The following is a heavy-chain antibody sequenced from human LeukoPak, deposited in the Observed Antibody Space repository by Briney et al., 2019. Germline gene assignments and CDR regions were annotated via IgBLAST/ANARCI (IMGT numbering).Heavy chain of an antibody. Sequence: SETLSLTCTVSGGSISSYYWSWIRQPPGKGLEWIGYIYYSGSTNYNPSLKSRVTISVDTSKNQFSLKLSSVTAADTAVYYCARSFTYLAEYFQHWGQGTLVTVSS. CDR3: ARSFTYLAEYFQH. V-gene: IGHV4-59*01. CDR2: IYYSGST. J-gene: IGHJ1*01. CDR1: GGSISSYY. D-gene: IGHD2-2*02.